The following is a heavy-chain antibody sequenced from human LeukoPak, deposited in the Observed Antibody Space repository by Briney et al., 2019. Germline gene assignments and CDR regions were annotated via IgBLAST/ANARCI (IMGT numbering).Heavy chain of an antibody. V-gene: IGHV4-59*01. Sequence: PSETLSLTCTVSGGSISSYYWSWIRQPPGKGLEWIGYIYYSGSTNYNPSLKSRVTISVDTSKNQFSLKLSSVTAADTAVYYCVGGYGSAPYNWFDPWGQGTLVTVTS. CDR2: IYYSGST. J-gene: IGHJ5*02. CDR3: VGGYGSAPYNWFDP. D-gene: IGHD3-10*01. CDR1: GGSISSYY.